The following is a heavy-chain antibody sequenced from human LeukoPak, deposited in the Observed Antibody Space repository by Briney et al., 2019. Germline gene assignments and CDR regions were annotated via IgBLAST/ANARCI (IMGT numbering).Heavy chain of an antibody. J-gene: IGHJ4*02. D-gene: IGHD2-2*01. CDR3: APQFVVVPAATRCGAAVEVY. Sequence: GGSLKLSCAASGFTFSSYSMNWFRQAPGKGREWVSSISSSSSYIYYSASVKGRSTISRDNARNSLYRQMNSWRAEEKAGIYFAPQFVVVPAATRCGAAVEVYWGQGTLVPVSS. V-gene: IGHV3-21*01. CDR2: ISSSSSYI. CDR1: GFTFSSYS.